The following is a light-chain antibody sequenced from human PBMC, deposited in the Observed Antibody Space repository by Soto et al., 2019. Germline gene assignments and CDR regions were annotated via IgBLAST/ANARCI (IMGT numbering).Light chain of an antibody. V-gene: IGKV1-33*01. Sequence: DIQMTQSPSSLSASVGDRVTFTCRASQSISTYLNWYEQKPGKAPNLLIYGASNLQSGVPSRFSGGGSGTDFTFTISRLQPEDIATYYCQQYENLPTFGQGTRLEIK. CDR3: QQYENLPT. J-gene: IGKJ5*01. CDR2: GAS. CDR1: QSISTY.